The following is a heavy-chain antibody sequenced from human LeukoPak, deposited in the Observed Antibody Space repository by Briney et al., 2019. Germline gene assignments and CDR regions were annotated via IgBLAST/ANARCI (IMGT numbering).Heavy chain of an antibody. D-gene: IGHD3-22*01. V-gene: IGHV4-34*01. Sequence: SETLSLTCAVYGGSFSGYYWSWIRQPPGKGLEWIGEINHSGSTNYNPSLKSRVTISVDTSKNQFSLKLSSVTAADTAVYYCATRGGYYYDSSGYGYFDYWRQGSQLTVSS. J-gene: IGHJ4*02. CDR3: ATRGGYYYDSSGYGYFDY. CDR1: GGSFSGYY. CDR2: INHSGST.